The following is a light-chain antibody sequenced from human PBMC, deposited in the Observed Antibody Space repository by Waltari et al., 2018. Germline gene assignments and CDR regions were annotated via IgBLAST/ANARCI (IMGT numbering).Light chain of an antibody. V-gene: IGLV2-14*01. J-gene: IGLJ1*01. CDR3: SSYSSSTSLCV. CDR2: EVT. CDR1: SSDIGNFNS. Sequence: QSALTQPASVSGSPGQSITISCTGTSSDIGNFNSVSWYQQHPGKAPTLMIFEVTNRPSGISNRFSGSKSDNTAFLTISGLQAEDEADYYCSSYSSSTSLCVFGTGTKVTVL.